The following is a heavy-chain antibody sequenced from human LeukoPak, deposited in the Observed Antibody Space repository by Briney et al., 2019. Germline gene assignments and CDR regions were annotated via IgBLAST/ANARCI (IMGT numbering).Heavy chain of an antibody. D-gene: IGHD3-22*01. CDR3: AKAFSGSWYYYDSSGYYFDY. J-gene: IGHJ4*02. CDR2: ICWNSGSI. V-gene: IGHV3-9*01. CDR1: GFTFDDYA. Sequence: PGRSLRLSCAASGFTFDDYAMHWVRQAPGKGLEWVSGICWNSGSIGYADSVKGRFTISRDNAKNSLYLQMNSLRAEDTALYYCAKAFSGSWYYYDSSGYYFDYWGQGTLVTVSS.